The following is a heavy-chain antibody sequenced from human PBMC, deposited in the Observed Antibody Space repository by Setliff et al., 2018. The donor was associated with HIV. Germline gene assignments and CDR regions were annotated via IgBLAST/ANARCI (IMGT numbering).Heavy chain of an antibody. J-gene: IGHJ4*02. Sequence: SETLSLTCTVSRGSIKYYFWSWIRQPPGKGLECIGHISYSGSTNYNPSLRSRVTISVDTSKNLFSLKLSSVTAADTAVYYCARGYGAAGGGYWGQGTLVTVSS. CDR3: ARGYGAAGGGY. CDR1: RGSIKYYF. V-gene: IGHV4-59*08. D-gene: IGHD6-25*01. CDR2: ISYSGST.